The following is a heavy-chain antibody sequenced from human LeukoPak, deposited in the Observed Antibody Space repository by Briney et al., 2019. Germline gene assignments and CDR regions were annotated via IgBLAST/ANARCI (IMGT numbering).Heavy chain of an antibody. CDR3: ARDKVQLWSLDAFDI. D-gene: IGHD5-18*01. J-gene: IGHJ3*02. Sequence: PGGSLRLSCVASGFTLSSYGIHWVRQAPGKGLEWVAVIWYDGSNKYYADSVKGRFTISRDNSKNTLYLQMNSLRAEDTAVYYCARDKVQLWSLDAFDIWGQGTMVTVSS. V-gene: IGHV3-33*01. CDR1: GFTLSSYG. CDR2: IWYDGSNK.